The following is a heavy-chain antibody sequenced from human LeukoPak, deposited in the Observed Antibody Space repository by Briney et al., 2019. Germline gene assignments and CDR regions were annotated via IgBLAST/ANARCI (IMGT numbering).Heavy chain of an antibody. D-gene: IGHD5-24*01. V-gene: IGHV4-59*01. Sequence: SETLSLTCTVSGGSISSYYWSWIRQPPGKGLEWIRYIYYSGSTNYNPSLKSRVTISVDTSKNQFSLKLSSVTAADTAVYYCARELRGMATVFDYWGQGTLVTVSS. J-gene: IGHJ4*02. CDR1: GGSISSYY. CDR2: IYYSGST. CDR3: ARELRGMATVFDY.